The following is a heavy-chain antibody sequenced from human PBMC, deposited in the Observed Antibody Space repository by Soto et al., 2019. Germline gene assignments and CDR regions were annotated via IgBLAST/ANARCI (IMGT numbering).Heavy chain of an antibody. J-gene: IGHJ6*02. D-gene: IGHD6-13*01. CDR1: GFTFSDCS. Sequence: GGSLRLSCAASGFTFSDCSMHWVRQAPGKGLEWVASTSYNGNNKYYGDSVKGRFTISRDNSKNTLYLQMNSLRAEDTAVYYCARGAGIAAARSPYYGMDVWGQGTTVTVSS. CDR2: TSYNGNNK. V-gene: IGHV3-30*03. CDR3: ARGAGIAAARSPYYGMDV.